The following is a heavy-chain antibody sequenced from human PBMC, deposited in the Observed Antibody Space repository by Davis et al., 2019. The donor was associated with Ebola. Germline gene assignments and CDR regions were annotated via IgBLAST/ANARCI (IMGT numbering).Heavy chain of an antibody. CDR1: GGSISSSNW. Sequence: PSETLSLTCAVSGGSISSSNWWSWVRQPPGKGLEWIGEIYHSGSTNYNPSLKSRVTISVDKSKNQFSLKLSSVTAADTAVYYCASTFQYEGWFDPWGQGTLVTVSS. CDR3: ASTFQYEGWFDP. D-gene: IGHD2-8*01. J-gene: IGHJ5*02. CDR2: IYHSGST. V-gene: IGHV4-4*02.